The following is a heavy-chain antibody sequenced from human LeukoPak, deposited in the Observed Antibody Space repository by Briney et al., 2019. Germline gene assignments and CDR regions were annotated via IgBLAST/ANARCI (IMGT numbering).Heavy chain of an antibody. CDR2: ISAYNGNT. V-gene: IGHV1-18*04. Sequence: GASVKVSCKASGYTFTSYGISWVRQAPGQGLEWMGWISAYNGNTNYAQKLQGRVTMTTDTSTSTAYMELRSLRSDDTAVYYCARDIFSDTLTGSIGNWFDPWGQGTLVTVSS. CDR3: ARDIFSDTLTGSIGNWFDP. J-gene: IGHJ5*02. CDR1: GYTFTSYG. D-gene: IGHD3-9*01.